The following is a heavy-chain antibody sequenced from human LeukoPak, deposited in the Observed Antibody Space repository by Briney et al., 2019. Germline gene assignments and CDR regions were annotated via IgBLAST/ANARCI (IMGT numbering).Heavy chain of an antibody. Sequence: GGSLRLSCAASGFTFSSYDMSWVRQAPGKGLEWVSGINKSGGGTYYADSVKGRFTMSRDNSKNTLFLRMNSLRAEDTAVYYCAKVTWSSSGSDYWGQGTLVTVSS. CDR3: AKVTWSSSGSDY. CDR2: INKSGGGT. J-gene: IGHJ4*01. CDR1: GFTFSSYD. D-gene: IGHD6-19*01. V-gene: IGHV3-23*01.